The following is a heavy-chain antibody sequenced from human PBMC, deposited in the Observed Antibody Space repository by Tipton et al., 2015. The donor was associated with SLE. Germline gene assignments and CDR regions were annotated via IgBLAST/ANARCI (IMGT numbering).Heavy chain of an antibody. V-gene: IGHV4-34*01. CDR2: IYYSGST. J-gene: IGHJ4*02. D-gene: IGHD5-12*01. Sequence: TLSLTCAVYGGAFSGYHWSWIRQPPGKGLEWIGSIYYSGSTYYNPSLKSRVTISVDTSKNQFSLKLSSVTAADTAVYYCAREGSGSFDYWGQGTLVTVSS. CDR3: AREGSGSFDY. CDR1: GGAFSGYH.